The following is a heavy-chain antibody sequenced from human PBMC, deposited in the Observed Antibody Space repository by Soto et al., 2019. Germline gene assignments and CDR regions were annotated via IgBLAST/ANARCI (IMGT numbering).Heavy chain of an antibody. Sequence: QVQLVQSGAEVKKPGASVKVSCKASGYTFTSYAMHWVRQAPGQRLEWMGWVNAGNGNTKYSQKFQGRVTITRDTSASTAYMELSSLRSEDTAVYYCARKPYDILTGYFDYWGQGTLVTVSS. J-gene: IGHJ4*02. D-gene: IGHD3-9*01. CDR3: ARKPYDILTGYFDY. V-gene: IGHV1-3*01. CDR2: VNAGNGNT. CDR1: GYTFTSYA.